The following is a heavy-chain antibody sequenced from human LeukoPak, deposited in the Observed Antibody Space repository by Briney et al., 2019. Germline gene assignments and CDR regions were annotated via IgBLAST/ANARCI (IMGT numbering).Heavy chain of an antibody. D-gene: IGHD3-22*01. J-gene: IGHJ4*02. CDR3: ARGQFRLHSYDGSTFDY. V-gene: IGHV3-23*01. CDR2: VSGSGHST. CDR1: GFTFSIYA. Sequence: GGSLRLSCAASGFTFSIYAMSWVRQAPGKGLEWVSTVSGSGHSTFYADSAKGRFTISRDNSKNTLYLQTNSLRAEDTAVYYCARGQFRLHSYDGSTFDYWGQGTLVSVSP.